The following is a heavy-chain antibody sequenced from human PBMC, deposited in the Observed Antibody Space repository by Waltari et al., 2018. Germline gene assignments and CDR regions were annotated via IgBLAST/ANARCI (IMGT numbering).Heavy chain of an antibody. J-gene: IGHJ6*04. V-gene: IGHV3-74*01. Sequence: EVRLVESGGDLVQPGGSLRLFCSVSGFTFSSYWMHWVRQVPGKGLAWGSRINNDGDSTSYADPVNGRFTISRDNAKNTLYLQRDSLRAEDTAVYYCVRGESSLFHVWGKGTTVTVSS. CDR2: INNDGDST. CDR1: GFTFSSYW. D-gene: IGHD6-13*01. CDR3: VRGESSLFHV.